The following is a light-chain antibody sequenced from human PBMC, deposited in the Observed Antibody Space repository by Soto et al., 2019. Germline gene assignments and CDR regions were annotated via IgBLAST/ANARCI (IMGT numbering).Light chain of an antibody. J-gene: IGLJ2*01. CDR1: KLGDKY. CDR3: QAWDNSPHVV. CDR2: QDS. Sequence: SYELTQPPSVSVSPGQTASITCSGDKLGDKYACWYQQKPGQSPVLVIYQDSKRPSGIPERFSGSNSGNTATLTISGTQAMVEADYYCQAWDNSPHVVFGGGTKLTVL. V-gene: IGLV3-1*01.